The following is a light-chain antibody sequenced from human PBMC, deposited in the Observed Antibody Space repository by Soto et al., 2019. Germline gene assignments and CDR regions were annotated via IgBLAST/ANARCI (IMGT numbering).Light chain of an antibody. V-gene: IGLV3-21*04. CDR3: QVWDSSSDHSVV. CDR1: NIGGKS. Sequence: SYELTQPPTVSVAPGKTATISCGGNNIGGKSVHWYKQKPGQAPVLIIYYDTSRPSGIPERFSGSNSGNTATLTISRVEAGDEADYYCQVWDSSSDHSVVFGGGTKLTVL. J-gene: IGLJ2*01. CDR2: YDT.